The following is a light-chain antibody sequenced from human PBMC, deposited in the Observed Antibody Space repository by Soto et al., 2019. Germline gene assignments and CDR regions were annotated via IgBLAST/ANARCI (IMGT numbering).Light chain of an antibody. Sequence: DIQMTQSPSSVSASVGDRVTITCRASQGIYNWLAWYQQKPGKAPKLLISAVSNLQSGVPSRFSGSGYGTDFTLTIGSLQPDDFATYYCQQSYSTPITFGQGTRLEIK. V-gene: IGKV1-12*01. CDR2: AVS. J-gene: IGKJ5*01. CDR1: QGIYNW. CDR3: QQSYSTPIT.